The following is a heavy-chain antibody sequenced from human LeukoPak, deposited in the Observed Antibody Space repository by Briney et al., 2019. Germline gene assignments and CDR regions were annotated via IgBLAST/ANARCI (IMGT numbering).Heavy chain of an antibody. Sequence: GGPLRLSCAASGFTFDDYGMSWVRQAPGKGLEWFSGINWNGGSTGYADSVKGRFTISRDNAKNSLYLQMNSLRAEDTALYYCARRRWLQFGSFDYWGQGTLVTVSS. CDR3: ARRRWLQFGSFDY. CDR2: INWNGGST. D-gene: IGHD5-24*01. V-gene: IGHV3-20*04. J-gene: IGHJ4*02. CDR1: GFTFDDYG.